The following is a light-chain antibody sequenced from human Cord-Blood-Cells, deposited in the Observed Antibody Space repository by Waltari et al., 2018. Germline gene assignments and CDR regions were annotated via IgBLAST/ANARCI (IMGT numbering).Light chain of an antibody. CDR1: QSVLYSSNNKNY. CDR2: WAS. Sequence: DIVMTQSPDSLAVSLGERDTINCKSSQSVLYSSNNKNYLAWYQQKPGQPPELLIYWASTRESGVPDRFSGSGSGTDFTLTISSLQAEDVAVYYCQQYYSTPPTFGQGTKVEIK. V-gene: IGKV4-1*01. CDR3: QQYYSTPPT. J-gene: IGKJ1*01.